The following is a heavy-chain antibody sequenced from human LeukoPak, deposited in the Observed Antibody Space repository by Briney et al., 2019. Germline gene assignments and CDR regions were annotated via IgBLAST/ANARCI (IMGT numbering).Heavy chain of an antibody. D-gene: IGHD6-19*01. Sequence: GGSLRLSCAASGFIFSNYGIHWVRQAPGKGLEWVAFIRYDGSNKNYVDSVKGRFTIPRDNSKNTLYLQMNSLRPEDTAVYYCAKDDSSGLDYWGQGTLVTVSS. CDR2: IRYDGSNK. CDR3: AKDDSSGLDY. V-gene: IGHV3-30*02. CDR1: GFIFSNYG. J-gene: IGHJ4*02.